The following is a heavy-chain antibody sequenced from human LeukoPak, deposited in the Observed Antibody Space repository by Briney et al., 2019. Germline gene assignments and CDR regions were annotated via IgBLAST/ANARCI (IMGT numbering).Heavy chain of an antibody. Sequence: PGGSLRLSCAASGFTFSSYWMTWVRQAPGKGLEWVANIHEDGSAKYYVDSLKGRFTVSRDNAKNSLYLQLNSLRAEDTAVYYCARDDEDYYDSSGYNVRFQHWGQGTLVTVSS. J-gene: IGHJ1*01. CDR2: IHEDGSAK. CDR3: ARDDEDYYDSSGYNVRFQH. V-gene: IGHV3-7*01. CDR1: GFTFSSYW. D-gene: IGHD3-22*01.